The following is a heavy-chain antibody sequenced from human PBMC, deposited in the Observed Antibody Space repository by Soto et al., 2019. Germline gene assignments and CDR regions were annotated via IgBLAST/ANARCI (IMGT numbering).Heavy chain of an antibody. V-gene: IGHV4-30-2*01. CDR2: IYHSGST. CDR1: GGSISSGGYS. J-gene: IGHJ5*02. Sequence: QLQLQESGSGLVKPSQTLSLTCAVSGGSISSGGYSWSWIRQPPGKGLEWIGYIYHSGSTYYNPSLKSRVTISVDRSKNQFSLKLSSVTAADTAVYYCARDGGHSCSGGSCYSGWFDPWGQGTLVTVSS. D-gene: IGHD2-15*01. CDR3: ARDGGHSCSGGSCYSGWFDP.